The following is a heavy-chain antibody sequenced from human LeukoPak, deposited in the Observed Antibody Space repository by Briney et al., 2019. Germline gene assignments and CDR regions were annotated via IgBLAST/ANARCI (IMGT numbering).Heavy chain of an antibody. V-gene: IGHV3-30-3*01. Sequence: GGSLRLSCAASRFTFKDYAMNWVRQAPGKGLEWVAVISYDGSNKYYADSVKGRFTISRDNSKNTLYLQMNSLRAEDTAVYYCARDGPRYSGSYSYFQHWGQGTLVTVSS. D-gene: IGHD1-26*01. CDR2: ISYDGSNK. CDR1: RFTFKDYA. J-gene: IGHJ1*01. CDR3: ARDGPRYSGSYSYFQH.